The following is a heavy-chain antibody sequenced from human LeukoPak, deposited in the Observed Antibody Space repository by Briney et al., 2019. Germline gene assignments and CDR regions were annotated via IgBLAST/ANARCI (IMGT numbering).Heavy chain of an antibody. D-gene: IGHD3-22*01. CDR3: TRDPYYDSSGYYY. CDR2: IRSKAYGGTT. V-gene: IGHV3-49*04. CDR1: GFTFGDYA. Sequence: PGRSLRLSCTASGFTFGDYAMSCVRQAPGKGLEWVGFIRSKAYGGTTEYAASVKGRFTISRDDSKSIAYLQMNSLKTEDTAVYYCTRDPYYDSSGYYYWGQGTLVTVSS. J-gene: IGHJ4*02.